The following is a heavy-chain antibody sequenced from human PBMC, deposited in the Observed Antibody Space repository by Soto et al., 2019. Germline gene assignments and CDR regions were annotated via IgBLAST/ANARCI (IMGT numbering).Heavy chain of an antibody. V-gene: IGHV1-69*02. J-gene: IGHJ3*02. CDR3: ARGGSSSEHDAFDI. D-gene: IGHD2-15*01. CDR2: IIPILGIA. Sequence: ASVKVSCKASGGTFSSYTISWVRQAPGQGLEWMGRIIPILGIANYAQKFQGRVTITADKSTSTAYMELSSLRSEDTAVYYCARGGSSSEHDAFDIWGQGTMVTVSS. CDR1: GGTFSSYT.